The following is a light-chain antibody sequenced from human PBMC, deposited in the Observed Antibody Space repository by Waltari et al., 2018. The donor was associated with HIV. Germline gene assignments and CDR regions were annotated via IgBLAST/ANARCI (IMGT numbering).Light chain of an antibody. CDR3: HPYNSLPGT. Sequence: EIVMTQSPATLSVSPGEGATPPCRASQRVNSKLAWYQQKFGQAPRLLIYGASTTGTWIPARFSGSESETEFTLTISSLQSEDFSVYDCHPYNSLPGTFGQGTKVEIK. CDR1: QRVNSK. J-gene: IGKJ1*01. V-gene: IGKV3-15*01. CDR2: GAS.